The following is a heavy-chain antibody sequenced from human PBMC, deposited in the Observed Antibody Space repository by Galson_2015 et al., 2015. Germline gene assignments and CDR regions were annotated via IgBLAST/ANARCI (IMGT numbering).Heavy chain of an antibody. V-gene: IGHV1-69*13. J-gene: IGHJ4*02. D-gene: IGHD3-22*01. CDR1: GVTFSSYA. Sequence: SVKVSCKASGVTFSSYAISWVRQAPGQGLEWMGGIIPIFGTANYAQKFQGRVTITADESTSTAYMELSSLRSEDTAVYYCARGERTYYYDSSGYPFDYWGQGTLVTVSS. CDR3: ARGERTYYYDSSGYPFDY. CDR2: IIPIFGTA.